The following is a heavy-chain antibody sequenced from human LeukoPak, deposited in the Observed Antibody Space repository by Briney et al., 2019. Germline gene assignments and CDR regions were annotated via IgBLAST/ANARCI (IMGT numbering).Heavy chain of an antibody. J-gene: IGHJ4*02. Sequence: GRSLRLSCAASGFTFSGHGMHWVRQAPGKGLEWVAVIWYEGSNKYYADSVKGRFTISRDNSENTLYLQMNSLRAEDTAVYYCARYTTGWFLDYWGQGTLVTVSS. D-gene: IGHD6-19*01. CDR2: IWYEGSNK. CDR1: GFTFSGHG. V-gene: IGHV3-33*01. CDR3: ARYTTGWFLDY.